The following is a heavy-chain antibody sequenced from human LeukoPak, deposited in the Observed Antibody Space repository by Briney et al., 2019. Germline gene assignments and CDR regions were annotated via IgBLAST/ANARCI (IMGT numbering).Heavy chain of an antibody. CDR1: GYTFTSYY. D-gene: IGHD2-2*01. J-gene: IGHJ6*02. Sequence: ASVTVSCKASGYTFTSYYMHWVRQAPGQGLEWMGIINPNSGGTNYAQKFQGWVTMTRDTSISTAYMELSRLRSDDTAVYYCARVRCSSTSCRGYYYGMDVWGQGTTVTVSS. CDR2: INPNSGGT. CDR3: ARVRCSSTSCRGYYYGMDV. V-gene: IGHV1-2*04.